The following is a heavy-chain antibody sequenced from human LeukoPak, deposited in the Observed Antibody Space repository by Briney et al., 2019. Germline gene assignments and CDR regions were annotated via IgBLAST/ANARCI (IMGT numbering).Heavy chain of an antibody. V-gene: IGHV3-48*01. CDR1: GFTFSSYS. CDR2: ISSSSSTI. CDR3: ARDGGYSYGHFDY. Sequence: GGSLRLSCAASGFTFSSYSMNWVRQAPGKGLEWVSYISSSSSTIYYADSMKGRFTISRGNAKNSLYLQMNSLRAEDTAVYYCARDGGYSYGHFDYWGQGTLVTVSS. D-gene: IGHD5-18*01. J-gene: IGHJ4*02.